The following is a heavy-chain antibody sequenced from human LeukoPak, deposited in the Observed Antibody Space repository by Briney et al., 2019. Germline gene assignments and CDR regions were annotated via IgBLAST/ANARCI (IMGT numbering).Heavy chain of an antibody. Sequence: GGSLRLSCAASGFTFSSYGMSWVRQAPGKGLEWVANIKQDGSEKYYVDSVKGRFTISRDNAKNSLYLQMNSLRAEDTAVYYCARDGDPYGSGSYWKEQMSYWGQGTLVTVSS. CDR2: IKQDGSEK. V-gene: IGHV3-7*01. CDR1: GFTFSSYG. CDR3: ARDGDPYGSGSYWKEQMSY. J-gene: IGHJ4*02. D-gene: IGHD3-10*01.